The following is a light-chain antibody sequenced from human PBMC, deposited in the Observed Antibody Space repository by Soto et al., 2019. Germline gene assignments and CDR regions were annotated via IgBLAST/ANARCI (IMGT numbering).Light chain of an antibody. J-gene: IGKJ1*01. V-gene: IGKV3D-20*02. CDR1: QTVRNNY. CDR2: DAS. CDR3: QQRSNWPIT. Sequence: EIVLTQSPATLSLSPGARAALSCGASQTVRNNYLAWYQQKPGQAPRLLIYDASSRATGIPDRFSGGGSGTDFTLTISSLEPEDFAVYYCQQRSNWPITFGQGTKVDIK.